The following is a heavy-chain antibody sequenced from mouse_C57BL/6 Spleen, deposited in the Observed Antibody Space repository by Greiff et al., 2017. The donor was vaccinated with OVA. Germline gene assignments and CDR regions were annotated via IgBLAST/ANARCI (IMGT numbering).Heavy chain of an antibody. V-gene: IGHV1-22*01. CDR1: GYTFTDYK. D-gene: IGHD1-1*01. Sequence: VQLQQSGPELVKPGASVKMSCKASGYTFTDYKMHWVKQSHGKSLEWIGYINPNNGGTSYNQKFKGKATLTVNKSSSTAYMELRSLTSEDSAVYYCARSDYYGSSFDYWGQGTTLTVSS. CDR2: INPNNGGT. CDR3: ARSDYYGSSFDY. J-gene: IGHJ2*01.